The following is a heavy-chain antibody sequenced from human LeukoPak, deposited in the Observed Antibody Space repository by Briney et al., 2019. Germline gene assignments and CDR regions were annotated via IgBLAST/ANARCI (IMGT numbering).Heavy chain of an antibody. CDR1: GSSISSYY. D-gene: IGHD3-10*01. CDR3: ARDRGEFDY. Sequence: SETLSLTCTVSGSSISSYYWSWIRQPPGKGLEWIGYIYYSGSTNYNPSLKSRVTISVDTSKNQFSLKLSSVTAADTAVYYCARDRGEFDYWGQGTLVTVSS. J-gene: IGHJ4*02. CDR2: IYYSGST. V-gene: IGHV4-59*01.